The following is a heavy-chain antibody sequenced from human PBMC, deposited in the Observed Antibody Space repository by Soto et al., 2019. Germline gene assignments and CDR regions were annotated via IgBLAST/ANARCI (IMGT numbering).Heavy chain of an antibody. V-gene: IGHV4-34*01. CDR2: INHSGST. J-gene: IGHJ5*02. D-gene: IGHD6-13*01. CDR3: ARGLPGIAAAGAKNWFDP. CDR1: GGSFSGYY. Sequence: SETLSLTCAVYGGSFSGYYWSWIRQPPGKGLEWIGEINHSGSTNYNPSLKSRVTISVDTSKNQFSLKLSSVTAADTAVYYCARGLPGIAAAGAKNWFDPWGQGTLVTVSS.